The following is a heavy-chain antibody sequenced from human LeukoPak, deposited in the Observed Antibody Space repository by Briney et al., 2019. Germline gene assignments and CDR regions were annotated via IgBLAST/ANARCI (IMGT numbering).Heavy chain of an antibody. J-gene: IGHJ4*02. CDR1: GGTFSSYA. D-gene: IGHD1-14*01. CDR3: AITRGLRRDY. Sequence: SSVKVSCKASGGTFSSYAISWVRQAPGQGLEWMGGKIPIFGTANYAQKLQGRVTITKEESTSTAYMELSNLRSEDTAVYYCAITRGLRRDYWGQGTLVTVSS. V-gene: IGHV1-69*05. CDR2: KIPIFGTA.